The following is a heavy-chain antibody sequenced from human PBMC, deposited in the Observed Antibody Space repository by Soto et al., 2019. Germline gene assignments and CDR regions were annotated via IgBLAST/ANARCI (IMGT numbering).Heavy chain of an antibody. J-gene: IGHJ4*02. CDR1: GFSLSTSSMC. V-gene: IGHV2-70*17. CDR2: IDWDDDK. D-gene: IGHD3-22*01. CDR3: ARSKEDSSGYYPSFDY. Sequence: SGPTLVNPTQSLTLTCTFSGFSLSTSSMCMSWIRQPPGKALEWLARIDWDDDKFYSTSLKTRLTISKDTSKSQVVLTMTSMDHVANAAYYCARSKEDSSGYYPSFDYWGQVILVTVCS.